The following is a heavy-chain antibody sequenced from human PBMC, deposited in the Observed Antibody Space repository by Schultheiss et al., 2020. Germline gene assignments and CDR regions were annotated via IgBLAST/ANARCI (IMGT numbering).Heavy chain of an antibody. D-gene: IGHD2-2*01. J-gene: IGHJ3*02. CDR3: ARVDAMEGGHAFDI. CDR1: GGSISSYY. CDR2: IYTSGST. V-gene: IGHV4-4*07. Sequence: SETLSLTCTVSGGSISSYYWSWIRQPAGKGLEWIGRIYTSGSTNYNPSLKSRVTISVDTSKNQFSLKLSSVTAADTAVYYCARVDAMEGGHAFDIWGQGTMVTVSS.